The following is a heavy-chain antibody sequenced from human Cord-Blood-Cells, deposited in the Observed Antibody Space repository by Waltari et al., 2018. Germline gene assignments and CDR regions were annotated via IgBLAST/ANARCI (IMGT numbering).Heavy chain of an antibody. J-gene: IGHJ1*01. CDR1: GGSFSGYY. D-gene: IGHD3-22*01. CDR3: ASITRYYDSSGYYEYFQH. CDR2: INHSGST. Sequence: QVQLQQWGAGLLKPSETLSLTCAVSGGSFSGYYWSWIRQPPGKGLEWIGEINHSGSTNTNPSLKSRVTISLDTSKIRFSRQLSSVTAADSVVYYCASITRYYDSSGYYEYFQHWGQGTLVTVSS. V-gene: IGHV4-34*01.